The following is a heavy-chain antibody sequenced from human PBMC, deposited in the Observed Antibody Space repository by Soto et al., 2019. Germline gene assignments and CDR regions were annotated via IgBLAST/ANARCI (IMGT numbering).Heavy chain of an antibody. V-gene: IGHV1-69*06. J-gene: IGHJ4*02. CDR3: AREGRDGYNSRIFDY. CDR2: IIPIFGTA. Sequence: SVKVSCKASGGTFSSYAISWVRQAPGQGLEWMGGIIPIFGTANYAQKFQGRVTITADKSTSTAYMELSSLRSEDTAVYYCAREGRDGYNSRIFDYWGQGTLVTVSS. D-gene: IGHD5-12*01. CDR1: GGTFSSYA.